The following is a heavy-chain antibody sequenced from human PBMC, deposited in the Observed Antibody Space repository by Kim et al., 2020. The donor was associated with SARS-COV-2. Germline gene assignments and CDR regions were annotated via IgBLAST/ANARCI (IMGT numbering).Heavy chain of an antibody. Sequence: MYYADTVKGRFTISRDNAKNSLYRQKNSQRAEDRAVYYCARVGYGSSWYDYWGQGTLVTVSS. V-gene: IGHV3-21*01. CDR3: ARVGYGSSWYDY. D-gene: IGHD6-13*01. CDR2: M. J-gene: IGHJ4*02.